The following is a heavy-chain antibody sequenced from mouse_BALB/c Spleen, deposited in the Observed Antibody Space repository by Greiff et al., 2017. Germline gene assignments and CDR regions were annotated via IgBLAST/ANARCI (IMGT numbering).Heavy chain of an antibody. Sequence: EVKVVESGGGLVQPGGSRKLSCAASGFTFSDYGMAWVRQAPGKGPEWVAFISNLAYSIYYADTVTGRFTISRENAKNTLYLEMSSLRSEDTAMYYCARDRGLGAMDYWGQGTSVTVSS. CDR3: ARDRGLGAMDY. V-gene: IGHV5-15*02. D-gene: IGHD4-1*01. CDR1: GFTFSDYG. J-gene: IGHJ4*01. CDR2: ISNLAYSI.